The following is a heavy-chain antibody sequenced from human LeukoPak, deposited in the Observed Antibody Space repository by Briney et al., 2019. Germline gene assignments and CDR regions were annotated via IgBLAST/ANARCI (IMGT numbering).Heavy chain of an antibody. D-gene: IGHD3-3*01. CDR1: GFTFSSYS. J-gene: IGHJ4*02. CDR3: ARGPYKDFWSGYSDY. CDR2: ISSSSTTI. V-gene: IGHV3-48*01. Sequence: QTGGSLRLSCSASGFTFSSYSMNWVRQAPGKGLEWVSYISSSSTTIYYADSVKGRFTISRDNAKNSLYLQMNSLRVGDTAVYYCARGPYKDFWSGYSDYWGQGTLVTVSS.